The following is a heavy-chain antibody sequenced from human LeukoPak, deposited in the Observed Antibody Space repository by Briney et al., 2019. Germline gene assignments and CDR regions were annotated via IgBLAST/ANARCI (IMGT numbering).Heavy chain of an antibody. CDR2: INPDSGGT. CDR1: GYTFTGYY. V-gene: IGHV1-2*02. Sequence: ASVKVSCKASGYTFTGYYMHWVRQAPGQGLEWMGWINPDSGGTNYAQKFQGRVTMTRDTSISTAYMELSRLRSDDTAVYYCARVAGAVRPFSYWGQGTLVTVSS. CDR3: ARVAGAVRPFSY. J-gene: IGHJ4*02. D-gene: IGHD6-6*01.